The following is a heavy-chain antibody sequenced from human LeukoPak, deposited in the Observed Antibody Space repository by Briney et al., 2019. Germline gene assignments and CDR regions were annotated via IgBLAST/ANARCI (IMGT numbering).Heavy chain of an antibody. CDR2: ILGSGGST. V-gene: IGHV3-23*01. J-gene: IGHJ4*02. CDR1: GFTFSSYA. D-gene: IGHD3-10*01. Sequence: GGSLRLSCAASGFTFSSYAMAWVRQAPGKGLEWVSHILGSGGSTYYADSVKGRFTISRDNSKNTLYLKMNSLRPEDTAVYYCAKDRLLWFGSPIDYWGQGTLVTVSS. CDR3: AKDRLLWFGSPIDY.